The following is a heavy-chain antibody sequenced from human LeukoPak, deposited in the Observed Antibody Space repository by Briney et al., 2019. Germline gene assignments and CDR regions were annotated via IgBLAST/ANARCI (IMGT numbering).Heavy chain of an antibody. CDR2: ISGSGSGGST. J-gene: IGHJ4*02. CDR1: GFTFSNYA. D-gene: IGHD3-10*01. V-gene: IGHV3-23*01. CDR3: AKGRGGGRSQYFDY. Sequence: GGSLRLSCAASGFTFSNYAMSWVRQAPGKGLEWVSGISGSGSGGSTYYADSVKGRFTISRDNSKNTLYLQMNSLRAEDTAVYYCAKGRGGGRSQYFDYWGQGTLVTVSS.